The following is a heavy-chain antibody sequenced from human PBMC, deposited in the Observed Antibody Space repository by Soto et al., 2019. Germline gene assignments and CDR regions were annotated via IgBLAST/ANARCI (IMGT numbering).Heavy chain of an antibody. Sequence: GGSLRLSCAASGFTFSSYWMSWVRQAPGKGLEWVSDISGGGGNTYYADSVKGRFTISRDNSKNTLYLQMNSLRAEDTAVYYCASTYSSSWYDYRGQGTLVTVSS. J-gene: IGHJ4*02. CDR1: GFTFSSYW. CDR2: ISGGGGNT. D-gene: IGHD6-13*01. V-gene: IGHV3-23*01. CDR3: ASTYSSSWYDY.